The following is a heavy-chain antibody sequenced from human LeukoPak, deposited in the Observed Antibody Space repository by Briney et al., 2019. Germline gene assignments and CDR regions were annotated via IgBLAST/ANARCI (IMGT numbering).Heavy chain of an antibody. J-gene: IGHJ4*02. CDR1: GGSVSSYL. CDR2: ISYTGST. Sequence: SETLSLTCTVSGGSVSSYLWGWIRQPPGKGLEWIGYISYTGSTNYNPSLENRVTISVDTSRNQFSLKLSSVTAADTAVYYCARRNYGDYDHYFDDWGQGTLVTVSS. D-gene: IGHD4-17*01. CDR3: ARRNYGDYDHYFDD. V-gene: IGHV4-59*08.